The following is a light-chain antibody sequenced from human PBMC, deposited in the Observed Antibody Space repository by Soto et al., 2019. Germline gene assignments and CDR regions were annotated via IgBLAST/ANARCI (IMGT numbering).Light chain of an antibody. Sequence: DVVMSQSALSLSVTLGEPASISCRSSQSLVNSDGNTYLNWFQQRPGQSPRRLIYKVSNRDSGVPARFSGSGSGTDFALKISRVEAEDVAVYYCMQGTHSPITFGQGTRLEIK. CDR1: QSLVNSDGNTY. J-gene: IGKJ5*01. V-gene: IGKV2-30*01. CDR3: MQGTHSPIT. CDR2: KVS.